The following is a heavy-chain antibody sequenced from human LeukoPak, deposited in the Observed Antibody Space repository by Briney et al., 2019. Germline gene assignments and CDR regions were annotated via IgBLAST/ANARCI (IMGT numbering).Heavy chain of an antibody. V-gene: IGHV3-7*01. CDR1: GFSFSSXX. CDR3: AREQCSGNSCYYY. Sequence: PGGSLRLSCAASGFSFSSXXXXXXXXXXXXXXXXXANINQDGSEKNYVDSVKGRFTISRDGAKNSLYLQMNSLRAEDAAVYYCAREQCSGNSCYYYWGQGTLVTVSS. J-gene: IGHJ4*02. D-gene: IGHD2-15*01. CDR2: INQDGSEK.